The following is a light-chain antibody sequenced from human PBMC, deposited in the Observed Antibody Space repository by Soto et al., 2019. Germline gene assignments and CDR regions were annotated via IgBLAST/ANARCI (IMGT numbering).Light chain of an antibody. CDR2: LEGSGSY. CDR3: ETWDSNTRV. Sequence: QPVLTQSSSASASLGSSVTLTCTLSSGHSSYIIAWPQQQPGKAPRSLMKLEGSGSYNKGSGVPDRFSGSSSGADRYLTISNLQVEDEADYYCETWDSNTRVFGGGTKLTVL. V-gene: IGLV4-60*02. CDR1: SGHSSYI. J-gene: IGLJ3*02.